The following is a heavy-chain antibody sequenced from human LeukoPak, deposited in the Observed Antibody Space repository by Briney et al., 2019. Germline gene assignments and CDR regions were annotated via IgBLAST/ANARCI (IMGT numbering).Heavy chain of an antibody. CDR2: ISYDGSNK. V-gene: IGHV3-30-3*01. Sequence: PGGSLRLSCAASGFTFSSYAMHWVRQAPGKGLEWVAVISYDGSNKYYADSVKGRFTISRDNTKNSLYLQMNSLRAEDTAVYYCARATWDSWGQGALVTVSS. CDR3: ARATWDS. CDR1: GFTFSSYA. D-gene: IGHD2-15*01. J-gene: IGHJ4*02.